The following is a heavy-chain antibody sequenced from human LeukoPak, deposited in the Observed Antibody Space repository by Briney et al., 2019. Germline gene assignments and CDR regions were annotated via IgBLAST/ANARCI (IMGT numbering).Heavy chain of an antibody. CDR1: GYTFTSYY. D-gene: IGHD1-26*01. CDR2: INPSGGST. J-gene: IGHJ4*02. V-gene: IGHV1-46*01. CDR3: AREWELWYYFDY. Sequence: ASVKVSCTASGYTFTSYYMHWVRQAPGKGLEWMGIINPSGGSTSYAQKFQGRVTMTRDTSTSTVYMELSSLRPEDTAVYYCAREWELWYYFDYWGQGTLVTVSS.